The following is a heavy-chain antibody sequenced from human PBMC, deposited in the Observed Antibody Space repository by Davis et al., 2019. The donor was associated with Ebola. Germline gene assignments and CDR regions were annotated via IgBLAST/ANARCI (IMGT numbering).Heavy chain of an antibody. D-gene: IGHD1-26*01. CDR1: GFTFSSYA. J-gene: IGHJ3*02. Sequence: PGGSLRLSCAASGFTFSSYAMHWVRQAPGKGLEWVAVISYDGSNKYYADSVKGRFTISRDNSKNTLYLQMNSLRAEDTAVYYCARSDLSGDAFDIWGQGTMVTVSS. CDR3: ARSDLSGDAFDI. V-gene: IGHV3-30-3*01. CDR2: ISYDGSNK.